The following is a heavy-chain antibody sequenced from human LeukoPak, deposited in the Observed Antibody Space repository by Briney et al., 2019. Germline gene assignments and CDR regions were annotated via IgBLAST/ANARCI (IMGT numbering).Heavy chain of an antibody. V-gene: IGHV5-51*01. J-gene: IGHJ4*02. Sequence: PGESLKISCKGSGYTFTAYWIGWVRQMPGKGLEWMGIIYPSDSDTRYSPSFQGQVTISVDKSISTAFLQWSSLKASDTAMYFCARQDGYGLFYFDYWGQGTLVTVSS. CDR3: ARQDGYGLFYFDY. D-gene: IGHD5-18*01. CDR1: GYTFTAYW. CDR2: IYPSDSDT.